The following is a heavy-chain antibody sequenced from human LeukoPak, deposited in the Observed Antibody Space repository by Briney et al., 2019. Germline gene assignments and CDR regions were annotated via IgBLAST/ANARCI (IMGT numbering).Heavy chain of an antibody. D-gene: IGHD3-22*01. CDR1: GGSISSSSYY. Sequence: PSETLSLTCTVSGGSISSSSYYWGWIRQPPGKGLEWIGSIYYSGSTYYNPSLKSRVTISVDTSKNQFSLKLSSVTAADTAVYYCARASGYYDSRNVGYFDYWGQGTLVTVSS. J-gene: IGHJ4*02. V-gene: IGHV4-39*07. CDR2: IYYSGST. CDR3: ARASGYYDSRNVGYFDY.